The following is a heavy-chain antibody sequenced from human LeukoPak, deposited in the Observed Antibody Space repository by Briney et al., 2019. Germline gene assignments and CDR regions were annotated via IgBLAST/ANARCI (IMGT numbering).Heavy chain of an antibody. CDR2: ITYDGSKK. CDR3: AKDLTYCGGDCYKTIYYYHYMDV. CDR1: GFTFSSYG. V-gene: IGHV3-30*18. J-gene: IGHJ6*03. D-gene: IGHD2-21*02. Sequence: GRSLRLSCAVSGFTFSSYGMHWVRQAPGKGLEWVAVITYDGSKKNYGDSVKGRCTISRDNSRNTLFLQMNSLRAEDTAMYYCAKDLTYCGGDCYKTIYYYHYMDVWRKGTTVTICS.